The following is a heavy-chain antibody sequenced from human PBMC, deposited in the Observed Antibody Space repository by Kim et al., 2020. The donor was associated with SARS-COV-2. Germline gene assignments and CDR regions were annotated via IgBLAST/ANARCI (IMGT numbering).Heavy chain of an antibody. CDR3: ARQEVGRIHVGWFDP. V-gene: IGHV4-39*01. Sequence: PSLKSRVTISVDTSKNQFSLKLSSVTAADTAVYYCARQEVGRIHVGWFDPWGQGTLVTVSS. J-gene: IGHJ5*02. D-gene: IGHD5-18*01.